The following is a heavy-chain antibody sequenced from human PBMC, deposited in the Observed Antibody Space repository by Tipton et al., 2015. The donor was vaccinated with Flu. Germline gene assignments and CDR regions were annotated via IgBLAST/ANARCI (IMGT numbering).Heavy chain of an antibody. V-gene: IGHV4-39*01. CDR1: GGSISSRGYY. CDR2: IYYSGST. D-gene: IGHD1-26*01. J-gene: IGHJ4*02. CDR3: ARTFSGSYRRSFDF. Sequence: TLSLTCTVPGGSISSRGYYWGWIRQPPGKGLEWIGTIYYSGSTYYNPSLKSRVTISVDTSKNQFSLNLNSVTAADTAFYYCARTFSGSYRRSFDFWGQGALVTVSS.